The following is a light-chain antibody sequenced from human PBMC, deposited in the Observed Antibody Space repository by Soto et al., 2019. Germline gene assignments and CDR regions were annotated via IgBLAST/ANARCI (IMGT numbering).Light chain of an antibody. J-gene: IGKJ5*01. CDR1: QDISNY. V-gene: IGKV1-33*01. Sequence: DIQMTQSPSSLSASVGDRVTITCQASQDISNYLNWYQHKPGKAPKLLIYDASNLEAGVPSRFSGRGSGTDFTFTISSLQPEDIATYYCQQYDNLPSITFGQGTRLESK. CDR2: DAS. CDR3: QQYDNLPSIT.